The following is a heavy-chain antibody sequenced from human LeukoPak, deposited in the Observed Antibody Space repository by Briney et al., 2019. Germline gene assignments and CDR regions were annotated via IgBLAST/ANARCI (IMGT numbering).Heavy chain of an antibody. J-gene: IGHJ6*02. V-gene: IGHV3-7*01. CDR3: ARVGYQLLFPYYYYGMDV. CDR2: IKQDGSEK. CDR1: GFTFSGYW. Sequence: GGSLRLSCAASGFTFSGYWMSWVRQAPGKGLEWVANIKQDGSEKYYVDSVKGRFTISRDNAKNSLYLQMNSLRAEDTAVYYCARVGYQLLFPYYYYGMDVWGQGTTVTVSS. D-gene: IGHD2-2*01.